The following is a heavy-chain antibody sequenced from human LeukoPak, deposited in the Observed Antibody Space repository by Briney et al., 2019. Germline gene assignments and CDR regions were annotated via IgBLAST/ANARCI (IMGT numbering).Heavy chain of an antibody. CDR2: IKQDVTEK. CDR1: GFTVSSNY. CDR3: ARVLRYCSGGNCYSGGLGYMDV. D-gene: IGHD2-15*01. J-gene: IGHJ6*03. Sequence: GGSLRLSCAASGFTVSSNYMSWVRQAPGKGLEWVAYIKQDVTEKYYVDSVKGRFSISRDNAKNSLFLQMNSLRAEDTAVYYCARVLRYCSGGNCYSGGLGYMDVWGKGTTVTISS. V-gene: IGHV3-7*03.